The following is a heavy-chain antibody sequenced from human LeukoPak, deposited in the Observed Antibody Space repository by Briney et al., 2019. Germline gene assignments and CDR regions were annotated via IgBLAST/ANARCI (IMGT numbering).Heavy chain of an antibody. CDR3: ASPGIAAAGPFDY. CDR2: IYYSGST. D-gene: IGHD6-13*01. J-gene: IGHJ4*02. V-gene: IGHV4-59*01. Sequence: SETLSLTCTVSGGSISSYYWSWIRQPPGKGLEWIGYIYYSGSTNYNPSLKSQVTISVDTSKNQFSLKLSSVTAADTAVYYCASPGIAAAGPFDYWGQGTLVTVSS. CDR1: GGSISSYY.